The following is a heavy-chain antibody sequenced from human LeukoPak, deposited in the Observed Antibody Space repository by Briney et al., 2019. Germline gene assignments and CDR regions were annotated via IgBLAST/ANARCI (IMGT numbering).Heavy chain of an antibody. CDR1: DFTFTSYA. V-gene: IGHV3-23*01. Sequence: GGSLRLSCAASDFTFTSYAMSWVRQAPGKGLEWVSTISGSGSNTYYADSVKGRYTISRDNSKNTLYLQMNSLIPEDTAVYYCAREVISIPSYFDSWGQGTLVTVSS. CDR3: AREVISIPSYFDS. CDR2: ISGSGSNT. J-gene: IGHJ4*02. D-gene: IGHD2-21*01.